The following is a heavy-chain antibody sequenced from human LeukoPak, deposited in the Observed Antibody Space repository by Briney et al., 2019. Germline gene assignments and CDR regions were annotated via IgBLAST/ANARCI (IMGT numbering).Heavy chain of an antibody. D-gene: IGHD6-19*01. Sequence: SQTLSLTCTVSGGSISSGSYYWSWSRQPAGKGLEWIGRIYTSGSTNYNPSLKSRVTISVDTSKNQFSLKLSSVTAADTAVYYCARVPGGWYNFDYWGQGTLVTVSS. CDR3: ARVPGGWYNFDY. J-gene: IGHJ4*02. V-gene: IGHV4-61*02. CDR2: IYTSGST. CDR1: GGSISSGSYY.